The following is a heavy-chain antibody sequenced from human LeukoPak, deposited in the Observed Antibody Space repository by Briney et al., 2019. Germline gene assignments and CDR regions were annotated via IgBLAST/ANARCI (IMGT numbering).Heavy chain of an antibody. Sequence: GGSLRLSCAASGFTFGTYAMTWVRQAPGKGLEWVSVISGSGGSTNYADSVKGRFIISRDNSRNTLFLQMNSLRAEDTAVNYCAKHHYSSSRDYFDYWGQGTLVTVSS. CDR3: AKHHYSSSRDYFDY. J-gene: IGHJ4*02. D-gene: IGHD6-13*01. CDR1: GFTFGTYA. V-gene: IGHV3-23*01. CDR2: ISGSGGST.